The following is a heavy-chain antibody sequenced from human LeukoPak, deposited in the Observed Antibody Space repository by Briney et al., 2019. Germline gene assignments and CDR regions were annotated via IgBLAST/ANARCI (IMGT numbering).Heavy chain of an antibody. V-gene: IGHV3-30*02. J-gene: IGHJ4*02. Sequence: TGGSLRLSCAASGFTFSSYGMHWVRQAPGKGLEWVAFIRYDGSNKYYADSVKGRFTISRDNSKNTLYLQMNSLRAEDTAVYYCARGGDYYDSSAQGVDFWGKGTLVTVSS. D-gene: IGHD3-22*01. CDR1: GFTFSSYG. CDR3: ARGGDYYDSSAQGVDF. CDR2: IRYDGSNK.